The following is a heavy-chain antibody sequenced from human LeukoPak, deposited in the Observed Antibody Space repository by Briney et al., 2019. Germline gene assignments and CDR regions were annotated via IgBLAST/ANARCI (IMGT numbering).Heavy chain of an antibody. CDR2: ISGSGGST. D-gene: IGHD3-3*01. CDR3: AKGDYDFWSGLPFFDY. J-gene: IGHJ4*02. V-gene: IGHV3-23*01. CDR1: GFTFSSYA. Sequence: GGSLRLSCAASGFTFSSYAMSWVRQAPGKGLEWVSAISGSGGSTYYADSVKGRFTISRDNSKNTLCLQMNSLRAEDTAVYYCAKGDYDFWSGLPFFDYWGQGTLVTVSS.